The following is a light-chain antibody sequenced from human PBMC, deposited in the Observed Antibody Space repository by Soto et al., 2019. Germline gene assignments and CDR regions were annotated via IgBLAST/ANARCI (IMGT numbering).Light chain of an antibody. J-gene: IGKJ1*01. CDR2: GAS. CDR3: QQNKYWPRT. CDR1: QSLNSD. Sequence: EVVMTQSPVLLSVSPGERATLSCRASQSLNSDLAWYQQKPGQPPRLLIHGASTRATGIPAKFSGSGSGTEFTLTISSVQSEDFAVYYCQQNKYWPRTFGQGSKV. V-gene: IGKV3-15*01.